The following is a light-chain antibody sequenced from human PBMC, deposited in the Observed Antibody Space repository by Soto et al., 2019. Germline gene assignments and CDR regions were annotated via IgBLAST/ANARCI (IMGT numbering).Light chain of an antibody. V-gene: IGLV2-14*01. CDR2: DVS. CDR3: SSYTSSSTEV. Sequence: SSLAQPYSVSGDLGESVTISFTGNNTYIGGYNYVSWYQQHPGKAPKLMIYDVSNRPSGVSNRFSGSKSGNTASLTISGLQAEDEADYYCSSYTSSSTEVFGTGTKVTVL. CDR1: NTYIGGYNY. J-gene: IGLJ1*01.